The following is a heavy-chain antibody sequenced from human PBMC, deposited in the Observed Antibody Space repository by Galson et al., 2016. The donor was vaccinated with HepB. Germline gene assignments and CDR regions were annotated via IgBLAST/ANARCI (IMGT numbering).Heavy chain of an antibody. Sequence: SLRLSCAVSGLTFNIQYMRWVRQAPGKGLEWVANIEKDRSGENYVDSVKGRFTISRDNAKNSAYLQMNNVRAEDTAIYYCVAGAGWLPDYWGQGTLVSVSS. CDR1: GLTFNIQY. J-gene: IGHJ4*02. D-gene: IGHD6-19*01. CDR3: VAGAGWLPDY. V-gene: IGHV3-7*03. CDR2: IEKDRSGE.